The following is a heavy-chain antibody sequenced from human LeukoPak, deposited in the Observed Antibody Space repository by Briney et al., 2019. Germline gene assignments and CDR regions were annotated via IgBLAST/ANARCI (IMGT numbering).Heavy chain of an antibody. V-gene: IGHV1-2*02. D-gene: IGHD6-6*01. CDR3: ARAMAARLHYFDY. J-gene: IGHJ4*02. CDR2: INPNSGGT. Sequence: ASVKVSCKASGYTFTGYYMHWVRQAPGQGLEWMGWINPNSGGTNYAQKFQGRVTMTRDTSISTAYMELSRLRSDDTAVYYCARAMAARLHYFDYWGQGTPVTVSS. CDR1: GYTFTGYY.